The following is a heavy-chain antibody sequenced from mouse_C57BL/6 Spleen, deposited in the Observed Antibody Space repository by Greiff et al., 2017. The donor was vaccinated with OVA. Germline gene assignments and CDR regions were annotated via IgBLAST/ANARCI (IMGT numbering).Heavy chain of an antibody. CDR3: ARHPYGNYLDY. V-gene: IGHV5-6*01. Sequence: EVKVVESGGDLVKPGGSLKLSCAASGFTFSSYGMSWVRQTPDKRLEWVATISSGGSYTYYPDSVKGRFTISRDKAKNTLYLQMSSLKSEDTAMYYCARHPYGNYLDYWGQGTTLTVSS. D-gene: IGHD2-10*02. J-gene: IGHJ2*01. CDR1: GFTFSSYG. CDR2: ISSGGSYT.